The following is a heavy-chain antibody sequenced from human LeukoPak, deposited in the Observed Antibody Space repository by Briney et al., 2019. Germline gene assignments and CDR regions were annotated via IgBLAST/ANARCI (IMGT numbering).Heavy chain of an antibody. CDR3: AKDHDNADYYYYFDS. D-gene: IGHD2-21*02. Sequence: GGSLRLFCVASGFSFNTYAMSWVRQAPGKGLEWVSGISATGRERHYTDSVKGRFTISRDNSKNTLHLQMSSLRAEDTALYFCAKDHDNADYYYYFDSWGQGTLVTVSS. CDR1: GFSFNTYA. CDR2: ISATGRER. J-gene: IGHJ4*02. V-gene: IGHV3-23*01.